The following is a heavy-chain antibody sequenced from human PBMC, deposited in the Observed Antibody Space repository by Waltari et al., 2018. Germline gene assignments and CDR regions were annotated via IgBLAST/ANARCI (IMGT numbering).Heavy chain of an antibody. CDR1: GGSISSGGYY. V-gene: IGHV4-30-2*01. J-gene: IGHJ6*02. CDR2: IYHSGST. CDR3: ARDSVMITFGGVQVNGMDV. D-gene: IGHD3-16*01. Sequence: QVQLQESGPGLVKPSQTLSLTCTVSGGSISSGGYYWSWIRPPPGKGLEWMGYIYHSGSTCYNPSLTIRVTISVDRSKNQFSLKLSSVTAADTAVYYCARDSVMITFGGVQVNGMDVWGQGTTVTVSS.